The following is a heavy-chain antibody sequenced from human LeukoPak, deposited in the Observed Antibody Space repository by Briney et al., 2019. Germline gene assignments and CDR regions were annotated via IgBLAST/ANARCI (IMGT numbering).Heavy chain of an antibody. J-gene: IGHJ4*02. CDR3: AKDRIESSY. V-gene: IGHV3-23*01. CDR2: ISGSDGGT. CDR1: GFTFSSYA. D-gene: IGHD3-16*02. Sequence: PGGSLRLSCAASGFTFSSYAMSWVRQAPGKGLEWVSAISGSDGGTYYADSVKGRFTISRDNSNNTLYLQMNSLRAEDTAVYYCAKDRIESSYWGQGTLVTVSS.